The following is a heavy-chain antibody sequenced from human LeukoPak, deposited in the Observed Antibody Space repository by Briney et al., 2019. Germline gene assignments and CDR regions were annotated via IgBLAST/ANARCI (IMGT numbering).Heavy chain of an antibody. CDR1: GFTFSSYW. CDR2: IKRDGSEK. J-gene: IGHJ4*02. V-gene: IGHV3-7*02. CDR3: ARGHYSGSATYYNDN. D-gene: IGHD3-10*01. Sequence: GGSLRLSCAASGFTFSSYWMSWVRQAPGKGPEWVADIKRDGSEKYYVDSVKGRFTISRDNAKNALYLQMNRLRCEETTVSYCARGHYSGSATYYNDNWGQGTLFTVSS.